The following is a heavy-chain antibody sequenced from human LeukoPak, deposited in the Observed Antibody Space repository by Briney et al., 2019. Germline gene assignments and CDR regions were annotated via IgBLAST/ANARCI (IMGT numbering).Heavy chain of an antibody. V-gene: IGHV3-7*01. D-gene: IGHD3-3*01. J-gene: IGHJ6*02. CDR2: IKDDGSEK. Sequence: GGSLRLSCAGSGFTFSSHWMNWVRQAPGKGLEWVASIKDDGSEKHYVDSVSGRFTVSRDNAKNSLHLQMSSLRAEDTAVYYCARRGITISGVLVYHYSGLDVWGQGTTVTVSS. CDR3: ARRGITISGVLVYHYSGLDV. CDR1: GFTFSSHW.